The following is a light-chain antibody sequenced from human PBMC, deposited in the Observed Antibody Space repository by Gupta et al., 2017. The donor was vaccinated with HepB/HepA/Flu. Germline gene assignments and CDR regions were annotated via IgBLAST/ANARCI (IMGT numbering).Light chain of an antibody. CDR3: RQALQTPLT. CDR1: QSLRHSNGYNY. V-gene: IGKV2-28*01. Sequence: DIVMTQSPLSLPVTPGEPASISCRSSQSLRHSNGYNYLDWYLQKPGQSPQLLIYLGSNRASGVPDRFSGSGSGTDFTLKISRVEAEDVGVYYCRQALQTPLTFGGGTKVESK. J-gene: IGKJ4*01. CDR2: LGS.